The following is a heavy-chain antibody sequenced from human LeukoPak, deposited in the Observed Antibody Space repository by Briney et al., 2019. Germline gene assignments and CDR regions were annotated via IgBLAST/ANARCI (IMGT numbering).Heavy chain of an antibody. J-gene: IGHJ4*02. V-gene: IGHV3-11*06. CDR3: ASSSSSAGSGTYYHFDY. D-gene: IGHD3-10*01. CDR2: ISSSGSYT. CDR1: GFTFSDYY. Sequence: GGSLRLSCAASGFTFSDYYMSWIRQAPAKGLEWVSYISSSGSYTNYADSVKGRFTISRGNAENSLYLQMNSLRAEDTAVYYCASSSSSAGSGTYYHFDYWGQGTLVTVSS.